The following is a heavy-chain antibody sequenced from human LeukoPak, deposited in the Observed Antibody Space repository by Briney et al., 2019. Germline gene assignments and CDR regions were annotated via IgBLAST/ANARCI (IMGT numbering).Heavy chain of an antibody. CDR2: IYHTGST. D-gene: IGHD3-10*01. CDR3: ARSGPPTNYYVSGDNPNAFDI. J-gene: IGHJ3*02. Sequence: SETWSLTCTVSGYSLSSGFYWGWIRQPPGKGLEWIGSIYHTGSTYYNPSLKSRVTISVDTSKNQFSLKLSSVTAADTAVYYCARSGPPTNYYVSGDNPNAFDIWGQGTMVTVSS. V-gene: IGHV4-38-2*02. CDR1: GYSLSSGFY.